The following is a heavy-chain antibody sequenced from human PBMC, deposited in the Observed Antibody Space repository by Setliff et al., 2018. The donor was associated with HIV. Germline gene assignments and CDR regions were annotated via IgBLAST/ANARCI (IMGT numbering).Heavy chain of an antibody. Sequence: ASVNVSCKASGYSFTTYSLNWVRQVPGQGVEWMGWISSNTGNPTYAQDFTGRFVFSLDTSVNTAYLQISSLKAEDIAVYYCARDGYYYDSSGHLAYWGQGALVTVSS. CDR3: ARDGYYYDSSGHLAY. CDR1: GYSFTTYS. J-gene: IGHJ4*02. D-gene: IGHD3-22*01. V-gene: IGHV7-4-1*02. CDR2: ISSNTGNP.